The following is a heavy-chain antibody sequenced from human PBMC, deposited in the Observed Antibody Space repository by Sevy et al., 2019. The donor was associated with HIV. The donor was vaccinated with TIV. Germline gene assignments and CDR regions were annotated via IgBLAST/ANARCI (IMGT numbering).Heavy chain of an antibody. J-gene: IGHJ5*02. CDR3: ARATRPVANWFDP. CDR1: GGSISDYY. CDR2: IHYSGST. Sequence: SETLSLTCTVSGGSISDYYWNWIRQPPGKGPEWIGYIHYSGSTNYNPSLKSRVTISVDTSKDQFSLKLTSVTTADTAVYYCARATRPVANWFDPWGQGTLVTVSS. D-gene: IGHD6-19*01. V-gene: IGHV4-59*01.